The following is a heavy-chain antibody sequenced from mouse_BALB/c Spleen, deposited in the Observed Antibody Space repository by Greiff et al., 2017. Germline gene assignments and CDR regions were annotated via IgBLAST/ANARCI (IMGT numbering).Heavy chain of an antibody. V-gene: IGHV1-12*01. J-gene: IGHJ3*01. CDR1: GYTFTSYN. CDR3: ARKELTVFAY. Sequence: QVQLQQPGAELVKPGASVKMSCKASGYTFTSYNMHWVKQTPGQGLEWIGAIYPGNGDTSYNQKFKGKATLTADKSSSTAYMQLSSLTSEDSAVYYCARKELTVFAYWGQGTLVTVSA. D-gene: IGHD4-1*01. CDR2: IYPGNGDT.